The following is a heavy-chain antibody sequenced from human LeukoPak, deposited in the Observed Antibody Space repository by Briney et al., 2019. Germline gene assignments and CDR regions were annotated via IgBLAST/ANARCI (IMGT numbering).Heavy chain of an antibody. CDR1: GGSISSYY. V-gene: IGHV4-59*01. Sequence: SETLPLTCTVSGGSISSYYWSWIRQPPGKGLEWIGYIYYSGSTNYNPSLKSRVTISVDTSKNQFSLKLSSVTAEDTAVYYCARGGVAPYCGGDCYSIDYWGQGTLVTVSS. CDR2: IYYSGST. CDR3: ARGGVAPYCGGDCYSIDY. D-gene: IGHD2-21*01. J-gene: IGHJ4*02.